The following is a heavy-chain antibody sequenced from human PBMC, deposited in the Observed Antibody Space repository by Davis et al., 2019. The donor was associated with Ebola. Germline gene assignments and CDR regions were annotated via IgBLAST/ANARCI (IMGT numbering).Heavy chain of an antibody. CDR3: ARGEVRFLEWLTWWFDP. Sequence: GESLKISCAASGFTFSDYYMSWIRQAPGKGLEWVSYISSSGSTIYYADSVKGRFTISRDNSKNTLYLQMNSLRAEDTAVYYCARGEVRFLEWLTWWFDPWGQGTLVTVSS. CDR2: ISSSGSTI. D-gene: IGHD3-3*01. J-gene: IGHJ5*02. CDR1: GFTFSDYY. V-gene: IGHV3-11*01.